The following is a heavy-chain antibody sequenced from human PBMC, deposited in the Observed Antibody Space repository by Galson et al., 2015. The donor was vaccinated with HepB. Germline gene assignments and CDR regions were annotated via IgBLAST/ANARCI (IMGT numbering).Heavy chain of an antibody. D-gene: IGHD3-10*01. Sequence: SLRLSCAASTFTFSASSMAWVRQAPGKGLEWVSSVSSSGAYIYYAGSVKGRFTISRDNSKNTLYLQMSSLRADDTAVYYCAGSLRGSIIYYGLDVWGQGTTVTVS. CDR3: AGSLRGSIIYYGLDV. V-gene: IGHV3-23*01. J-gene: IGHJ6*02. CDR1: TFTFSASS. CDR2: VSSSGAYI.